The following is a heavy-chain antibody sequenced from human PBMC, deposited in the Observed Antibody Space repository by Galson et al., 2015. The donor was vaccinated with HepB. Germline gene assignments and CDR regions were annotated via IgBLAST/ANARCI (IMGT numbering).Heavy chain of an antibody. CDR1: GYTFSSYS. Sequence: SVKVSCKASGYTFSSYSIAWVRQAPGQGLEWMGWISAYDSSTNYAQKLQGRVTMTTETSTTTAYMELRNLRYDDTAVYYCARGSYYDSSGYYPWDVWGQGTTVTVSS. CDR3: ARGSYYDSSGYYPWDV. D-gene: IGHD3-22*01. V-gene: IGHV1-18*04. CDR2: ISAYDSST. J-gene: IGHJ6*02.